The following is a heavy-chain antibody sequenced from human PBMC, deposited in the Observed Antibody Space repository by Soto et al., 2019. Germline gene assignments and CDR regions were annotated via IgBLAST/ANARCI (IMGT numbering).Heavy chain of an antibody. V-gene: IGHV3-30*18. CDR2: ISYDGSNK. CDR1: VFTFSSYG. Sequence: GSLRLSCAASVFTFSSYGMHWVRQAPGKGLEWVAVISYDGSNKYYADSVKGRFTISRDNSKNTLYLQMNSLRAEDTAVYYCAKGVRRITIFGVVITGYYFDYWGQGTLVTVSS. D-gene: IGHD3-3*01. CDR3: AKGVRRITIFGVVITGYYFDY. J-gene: IGHJ4*02.